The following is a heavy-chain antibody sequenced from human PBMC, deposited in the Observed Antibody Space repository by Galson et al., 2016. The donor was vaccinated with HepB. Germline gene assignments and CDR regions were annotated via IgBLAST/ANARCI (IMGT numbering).Heavy chain of an antibody. V-gene: IGHV3-23*01. D-gene: IGHD3-9*01. J-gene: IGHJ4*02. Sequence: SLRLSCAASGFTFSSYAMSWVRQAPGKGLEWVSSSGSGGPTYSPASVTGRFPTSSDNSKNTLFLQMHSLRADDTAVFYCAKSVLEYDILTGYYRRGADYWGQGTLVTVSS. CDR2: SGSGGPT. CDR3: AKSVLEYDILTGYYRRGADY. CDR1: GFTFSSYA.